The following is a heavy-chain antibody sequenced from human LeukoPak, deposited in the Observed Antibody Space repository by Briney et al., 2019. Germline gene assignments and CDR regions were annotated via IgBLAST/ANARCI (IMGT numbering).Heavy chain of an antibody. CDR3: ARDADSSGYYDS. V-gene: IGHV4-59*02. CDR1: GGSVSSYY. D-gene: IGHD3-22*01. Sequence: SETLSLTCIVSGGSVSSYYWTWIRQPPGKGLEWIGYIYNSGSTNYNPSLKSRVTISVDTSKNQFSLKLSSVTAADTAVYYCARDADSSGYYDSWGQGTLVTVSS. CDR2: IYNSGST. J-gene: IGHJ5*01.